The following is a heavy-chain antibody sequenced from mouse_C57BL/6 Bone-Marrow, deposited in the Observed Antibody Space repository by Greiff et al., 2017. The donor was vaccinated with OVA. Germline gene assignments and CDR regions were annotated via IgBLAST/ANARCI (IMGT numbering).Heavy chain of an antibody. D-gene: IGHD2-4*01. CDR2: IYPGGGYT. CDR3: AREDDSAWFAY. V-gene: IGHV1-63*01. CDR1: GYTFTNYW. J-gene: IGHJ3*01. Sequence: VKLQESGVELVRPGTSVKMSCKASGYTFTNYWIGWAKQRPGHGLEWIGDIYPGGGYTNSNEKFKGKATMTADKYSSTAYMQFSSLTSEDSAIYYCAREDDSAWFAYWGQGTLVTVSA.